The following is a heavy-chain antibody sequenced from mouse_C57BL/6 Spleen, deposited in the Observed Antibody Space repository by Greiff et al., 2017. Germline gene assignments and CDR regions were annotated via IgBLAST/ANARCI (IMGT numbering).Heavy chain of an antibody. CDR2: IDPGNGDT. CDR1: GFNIKDDY. Sequence: EVQLQQSGAELVRPGASVKLSCTASGFNIKDDYMHWVKQRPEQGLEWIGWIDPGNGDTEYASKFQGKATITADTSSNTAYLQLSSLTSEDTAVYYCTTVYYGSSVDYWGQGTTLTVSS. V-gene: IGHV14-4*01. CDR3: TTVYYGSSVDY. D-gene: IGHD1-1*01. J-gene: IGHJ2*01.